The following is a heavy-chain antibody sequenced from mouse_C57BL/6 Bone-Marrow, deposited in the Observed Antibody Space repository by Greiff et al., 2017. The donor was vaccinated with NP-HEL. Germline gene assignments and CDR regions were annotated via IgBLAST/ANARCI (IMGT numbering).Heavy chain of an antibody. CDR2: IYPRSGNT. V-gene: IGHV1-81*01. CDR3: AMGEGFAY. J-gene: IGHJ3*01. CDR1: GYTFTSYG. Sequence: QVHVKQSGAELARPGASVKLSCKASGYTFTSYGISWVKQRTGQGLEWIGEIYPRSGNTYYNEKFKGKATLTADKSSSTAYMELRSLTSEDSAVYFCAMGEGFAYWGQGTLVTVSA.